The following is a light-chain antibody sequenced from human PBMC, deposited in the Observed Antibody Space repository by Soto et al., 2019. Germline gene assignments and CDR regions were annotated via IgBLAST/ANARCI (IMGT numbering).Light chain of an antibody. Sequence: QSALTQPPSASGSPGQSVTIPCTGTNSDVGGYNYVSWYQQYPGKAPKLMIYEVSNRPSGVSNRFSGSKSGNTASLTISGLQAEDEADYYCSSYTSSSTPHVVFGGGTKLTVL. CDR1: NSDVGGYNY. CDR2: EVS. J-gene: IGLJ2*01. V-gene: IGLV2-14*01. CDR3: SSYTSSSTPHVV.